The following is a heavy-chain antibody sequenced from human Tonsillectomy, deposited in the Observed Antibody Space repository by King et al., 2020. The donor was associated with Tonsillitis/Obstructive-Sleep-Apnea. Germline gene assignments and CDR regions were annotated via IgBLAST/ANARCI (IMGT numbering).Heavy chain of an antibody. CDR2: ISWNSGNI. CDR3: ANGGRCYYRLRRGYMDV. V-gene: IGHV3-9*01. D-gene: IGHD2-15*01. J-gene: IGHJ6*04. Sequence: VQLVESGGGLVQPGRSLRLSCAASGFTFDDYAMHWVRQAPGKGLEWVSGISWNSGNIGYADSVKGRLTISRDNAKNSLFLQMNTLRAEDTGLYFCANGGRCYYRLRRGYMDVGGKGTAVSVSS. CDR1: GFTFDDYA.